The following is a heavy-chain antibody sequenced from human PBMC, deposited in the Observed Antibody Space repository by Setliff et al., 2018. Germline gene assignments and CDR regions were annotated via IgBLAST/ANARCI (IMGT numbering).Heavy chain of an antibody. J-gene: IGHJ5*02. CDR1: GFTFSSLW. V-gene: IGHV3-7*01. Sequence: GESLNISCTASGFTFSSLWMSWVRQAPGKGLEWVANINQGGGAQFYVDSVQGRFTISRDNAKNSLYLQMNSLRVEDTAVYYCARDVYDFRTGLAAPWGQGTLVTVSS. D-gene: IGHD3-3*01. CDR2: INQGGGAQ. CDR3: ARDVYDFRTGLAAP.